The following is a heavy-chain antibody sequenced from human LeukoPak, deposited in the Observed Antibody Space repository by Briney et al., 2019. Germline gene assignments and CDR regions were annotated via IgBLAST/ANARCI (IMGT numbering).Heavy chain of an antibody. CDR2: INNDGSDA. V-gene: IGHV3-74*01. CDR1: GFTFGPYW. D-gene: IGHD3-16*01. J-gene: IGHJ3*02. CDR3: ARGGGDHAFDI. Sequence: GGSLRLSCVASGFTFGPYWMHWVRHVPGKGLVWVSRINNDGSDAIYADSVKGRFTVSRDNSKDTLFLQMNSLRAEDTAVYYCARGGGDHAFDIWGQGTMVTVSS.